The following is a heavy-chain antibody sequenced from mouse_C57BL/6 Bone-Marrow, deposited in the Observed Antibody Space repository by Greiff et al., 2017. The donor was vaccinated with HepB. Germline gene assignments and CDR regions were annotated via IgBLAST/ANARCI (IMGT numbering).Heavy chain of an antibody. CDR3: AIITTVVASFDY. J-gene: IGHJ2*01. CDR1: GYTFTTYP. D-gene: IGHD1-1*01. V-gene: IGHV1-47*01. Sequence: QVQLKESGAELVKPGASVKMSCKASGYTFTTYPIEWMKQNHGKSLEWIGNFHPYNDDTKYNEKFKGKATLTVEKSSSTVYLELSRLTSDDSAVYYCAIITTVVASFDYWGQGTTLTVSS. CDR2: FHPYNDDT.